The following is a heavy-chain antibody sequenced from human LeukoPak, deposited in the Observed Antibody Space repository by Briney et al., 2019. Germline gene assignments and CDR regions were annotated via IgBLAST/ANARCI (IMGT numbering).Heavy chain of an antibody. D-gene: IGHD6-6*01. Sequence: PSETLSLTCTVSGGSISSSSYYWGWIRQPPGKGLEWIGSIYYSGSTYYNPSLKSRVTISVDTSKNQFSLKLSSVTAADTAVYHCASIAARPTYYYYYMDVWGKGTTVTVSS. J-gene: IGHJ6*03. CDR2: IYYSGST. V-gene: IGHV4-39*01. CDR1: GGSISSSSYY. CDR3: ASIAARPTYYYYYMDV.